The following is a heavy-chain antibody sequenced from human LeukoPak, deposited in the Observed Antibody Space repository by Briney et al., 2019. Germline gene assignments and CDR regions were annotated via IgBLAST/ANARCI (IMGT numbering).Heavy chain of an antibody. CDR1: GFTVSSNY. D-gene: IGHD3-22*01. CDR3: ARTYDSSGYYPFYLDY. J-gene: IGHJ4*02. CDR2: IYSGGST. V-gene: IGHV3-53*01. Sequence: PGGSLRLSCAASGFTVSSNYMSWVRQAPGKGLEWVSVIYSGGSTYYADSVKGRFTISRDNSKNTLYLQMNSLRAEDTAVYYCARTYDSSGYYPFYLDYLGQGTLLTVSS.